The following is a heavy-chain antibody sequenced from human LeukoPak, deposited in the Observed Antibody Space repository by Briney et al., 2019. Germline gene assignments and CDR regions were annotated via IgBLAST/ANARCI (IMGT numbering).Heavy chain of an antibody. CDR1: GFTFSSYA. CDR2: ISGSGGST. J-gene: IGHJ1*01. Sequence: GGSLRLSYAASGFTFSSYAMSWVRQAPGKGLEWVSAISGSGGSTYYADSVKGRFTISRDNSKNTLYLQMNSLRAEDTAVYYCAKEGSPYYYDSSGYYVGYFQHWGQGTLVTVSS. CDR3: AKEGSPYYYDSSGYYVGYFQH. D-gene: IGHD3-22*01. V-gene: IGHV3-23*01.